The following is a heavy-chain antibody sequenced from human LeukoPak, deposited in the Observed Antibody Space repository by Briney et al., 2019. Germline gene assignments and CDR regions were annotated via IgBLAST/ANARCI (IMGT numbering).Heavy chain of an antibody. CDR3: AKAVDTAIFGSSREDY. D-gene: IGHD5-18*01. CDR1: GFTFSSYA. J-gene: IGHJ4*02. CDR2: ISGSGGST. V-gene: IGHV3-23*01. Sequence: GGSLRLSCAASGFTFSSYAMSWVREAPGKGLEWVSAISGSGGSTYYADSVKGRFTISRDNSKNTLYLQMNSLRAEDTAVYYCAKAVDTAIFGSSREDYWGQGTLVTVSS.